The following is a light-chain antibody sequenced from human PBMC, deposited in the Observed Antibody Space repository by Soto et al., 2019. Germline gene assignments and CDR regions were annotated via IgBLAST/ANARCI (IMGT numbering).Light chain of an antibody. Sequence: EIMLTQSPCTLSLSPGERATLYCRASQSVSSSYLAWYQQKPGQAPRLLIYGASSRATGIPDRFSGSGSGTDFTLTISRLEPEDFAVYYCQQYGSSPLTFGQGTKVDIK. J-gene: IGKJ1*01. V-gene: IGKV3-20*01. CDR1: QSVSSSY. CDR2: GAS. CDR3: QQYGSSPLT.